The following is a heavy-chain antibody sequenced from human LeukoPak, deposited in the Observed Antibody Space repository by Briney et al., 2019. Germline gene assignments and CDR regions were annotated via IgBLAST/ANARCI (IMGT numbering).Heavy chain of an antibody. CDR3: ARGPLWFGYFPNFDH. V-gene: IGHV1-18*01. Sequence: ASENVSCKPSGYTFTRYGISWVRQAPGQGREWMGWTNVYNGNTNDAQNLQGRVTMSIDTSTNQAYLELRSVRADDTAVYYCARGPLWFGYFPNFDHWGQGTLVTVSS. J-gene: IGHJ4*02. CDR2: TNVYNGNT. D-gene: IGHD3-10*01. CDR1: GYTFTRYG.